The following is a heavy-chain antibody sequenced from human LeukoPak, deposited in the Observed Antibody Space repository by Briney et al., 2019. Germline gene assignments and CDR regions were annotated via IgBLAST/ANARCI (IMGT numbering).Heavy chain of an antibody. J-gene: IGHJ4*02. V-gene: IGHV4-31*03. Sequence: SETLSLTCTVSGGSISSGGYYWSWIRQHPGKGLEWIGYIYYSGSTYYNPSLKSRVTISVDTSKNQFSLKLSSVTAADTAVYYRARDYYDRGYFDYWGQGTLVTVSS. CDR3: ARDYYDRGYFDY. CDR2: IYYSGST. CDR1: GGSISSGGYY. D-gene: IGHD3-22*01.